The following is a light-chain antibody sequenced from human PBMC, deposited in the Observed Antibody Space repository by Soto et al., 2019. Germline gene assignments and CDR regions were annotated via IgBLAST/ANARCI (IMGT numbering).Light chain of an antibody. V-gene: IGKV3-15*01. Sequence: EIVLTQSPATLSMTTGERATLSCRASQSVSSNLAWYQQKPGQAPRLLIYAASTRATGIPARFSGSGSGTEFTLTISSLQSEDFAVYYCQQYNNWRTFGQGTK. CDR3: QQYNNWRT. CDR1: QSVSSN. CDR2: AAS. J-gene: IGKJ1*01.